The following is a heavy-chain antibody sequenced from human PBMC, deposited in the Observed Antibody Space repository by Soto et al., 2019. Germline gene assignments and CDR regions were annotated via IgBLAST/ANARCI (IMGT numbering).Heavy chain of an antibody. CDR3: GRLRDFRDYYYMDV. J-gene: IGHJ6*03. D-gene: IGHD3-10*01. V-gene: IGHV4-59*08. Sequence: PSETLSLTCTVSGGSISSYYWSWIRQPPGKGLEWIGYIYYSGSTNYNPSLKSRVTISVDTSKNQFSLKLSSVTAADTAVYYCGRLRDFRDYYYMDVWGKGTTVTVSS. CDR2: IYYSGST. CDR1: GGSISSYY.